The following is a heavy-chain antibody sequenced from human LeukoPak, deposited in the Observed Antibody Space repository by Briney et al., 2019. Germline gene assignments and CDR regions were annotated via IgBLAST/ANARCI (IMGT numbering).Heavy chain of an antibody. CDR3: ATGMTSDDYGGWYFDY. Sequence: GGSLRLSCAASGFTFSSYSMNWVRQAPGKGLEWVSYISSSSTIYYADSVKGRFTISRDNAKNSLYLQMNSLRDEDTAVYYCATGMTSDDYGGWYFDYWGQGTLVTVSS. J-gene: IGHJ4*02. V-gene: IGHV3-48*02. CDR2: ISSSSTI. CDR1: GFTFSSYS. D-gene: IGHD4-23*01.